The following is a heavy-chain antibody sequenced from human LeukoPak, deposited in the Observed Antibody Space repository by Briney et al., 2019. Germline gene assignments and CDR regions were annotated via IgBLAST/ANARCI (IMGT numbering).Heavy chain of an antibody. Sequence: GGSLRLSCAASGFTFSTYEMNWVRQAPGKGLEWLSYISNSGTTIYYADSVKGRFTISRDNAKNSLYLQMNSLRAEDTAVYYCARGGAARPDFWGQGTLVTVSS. V-gene: IGHV3-48*03. CDR1: GFTFSTYE. CDR2: ISNSGTTI. CDR3: ARGGAARPDF. D-gene: IGHD6-6*01. J-gene: IGHJ4*02.